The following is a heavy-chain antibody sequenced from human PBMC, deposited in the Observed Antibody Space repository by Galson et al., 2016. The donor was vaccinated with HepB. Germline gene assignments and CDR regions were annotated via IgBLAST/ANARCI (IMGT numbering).Heavy chain of an antibody. CDR2: IGWNSGYK. CDR3: AKGRGSGITAAVGNF. V-gene: IGHV3-9*01. Sequence: SLRLSCAASGFTFDDYAMHWVRQAPGKGLEWVSAIGWNSGYKAYGDSVKGRFTISRDNAKNSLYLQMTSLRAEDTALYYCAKGRGSGITAAVGNFWGQGTLVTVSS. D-gene: IGHD6-13*01. J-gene: IGHJ4*02. CDR1: GFTFDDYA.